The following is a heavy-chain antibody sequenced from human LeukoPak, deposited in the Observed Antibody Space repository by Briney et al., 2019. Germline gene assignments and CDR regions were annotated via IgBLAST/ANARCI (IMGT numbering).Heavy chain of an antibody. V-gene: IGHV4-34*01. Sequence: SETLSLTCAVYGGSFSGYYWSWSRQPPGKGLEWIGEINQSGSTNYNPSLKSRVTISVDTSKNQFSLKLSSVTAADTAVYYCARWCSSTSCPPASYYYGMDVWGQGTTVTVSS. CDR2: INQSGST. CDR1: GGSFSGYY. CDR3: ARWCSSTSCPPASYYYGMDV. J-gene: IGHJ6*02. D-gene: IGHD2-2*01.